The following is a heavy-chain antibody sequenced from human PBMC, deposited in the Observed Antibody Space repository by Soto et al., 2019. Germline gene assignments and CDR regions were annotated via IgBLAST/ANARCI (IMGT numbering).Heavy chain of an antibody. V-gene: IGHV4-59*08. CDR3: VRQGIDYLHGLVDV. J-gene: IGHJ6*02. CDR1: SGPDRSHN. Sequence: QVQLQQSGPRLVKPSETLSLTCTVSSGPDRSHNWGWIRQPPGRGLEWIGYVYYTGDTAYNPSLRSRVTNXAXTXXNDISLTLSSVTAADTAVYYCVRQGIDYLHGLVDVWGQGTTVSVSS. CDR2: VYYTGDT. D-gene: IGHD4-17*01.